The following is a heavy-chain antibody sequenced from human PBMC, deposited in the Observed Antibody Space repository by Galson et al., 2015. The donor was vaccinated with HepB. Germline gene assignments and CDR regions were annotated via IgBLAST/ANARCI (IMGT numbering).Heavy chain of an antibody. V-gene: IGHV1-69*02. CDR3: AKSKGGYSGYEGPLFGY. D-gene: IGHD5-12*01. CDR1: GGTFSSYT. CDR2: IIPILGIA. Sequence: SVKVSCKASGGTFSSYTISWVRQAPGQGLEWMGRIIPILGIANYAQKLQGRVTITADKSTSTAYMELSSLRSEDTAVYYCAKSKGGYSGYEGPLFGYWGQGTLVTVSS. J-gene: IGHJ4*02.